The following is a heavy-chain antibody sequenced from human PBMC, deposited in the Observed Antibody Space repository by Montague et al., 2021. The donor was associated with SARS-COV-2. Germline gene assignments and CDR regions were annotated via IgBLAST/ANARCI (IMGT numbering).Heavy chain of an antibody. Sequence: SETLSLTCAVSGGSISSSNWWSWVRQPPGKGLEWIGEIYHSGSTNYNPSLKSRVTISVDKSKSQFSLKLSSVTAADTAVYYCARFYYDILTGYYGMDVWGQGTTVTVSS. CDR2: IYHSGST. CDR3: ARFYYDILTGYYGMDV. CDR1: GGSISSSNW. J-gene: IGHJ6*02. V-gene: IGHV4-4*02. D-gene: IGHD3-9*01.